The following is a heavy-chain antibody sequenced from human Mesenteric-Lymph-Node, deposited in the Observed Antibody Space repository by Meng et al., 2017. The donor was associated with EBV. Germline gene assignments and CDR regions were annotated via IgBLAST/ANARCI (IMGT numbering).Heavy chain of an antibody. V-gene: IGHV3-21*01. CDR2: ISSSSVYI. Sequence: EVQLVESGGXLVRPGGSLRLSCAASGFTFRSYTINWVRQAPGKGLEWVSAISSSSVYISYADSVKGRFTISRDNAKNSLYLQMNSLRAEDTAVYYCARDDYTNYVLDYWSQGTLVTVSS. CDR1: GFTFRSYT. J-gene: IGHJ4*02. D-gene: IGHD4-11*01. CDR3: ARDDYTNYVLDY.